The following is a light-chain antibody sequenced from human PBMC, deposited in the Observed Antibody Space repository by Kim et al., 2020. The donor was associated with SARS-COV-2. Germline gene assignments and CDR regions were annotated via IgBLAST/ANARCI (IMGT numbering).Light chain of an antibody. CDR3: ISYASTRSYV. Sequence: YNYVSWYQQHPGKAPKLMIFDVNQRPSGLSDRFSGSKSGNTASLTISGLQAEDEADYYCISYASTRSYVFGTGTTVTVL. CDR1: YNY. J-gene: IGLJ1*01. CDR2: DVN. V-gene: IGLV2-14*04.